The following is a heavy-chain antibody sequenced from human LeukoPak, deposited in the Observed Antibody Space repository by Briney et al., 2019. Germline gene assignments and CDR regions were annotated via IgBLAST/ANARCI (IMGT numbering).Heavy chain of an antibody. CDR1: GFTFNNYW. D-gene: IGHD3-22*01. Sequence: GGSLRLSCAASGFTFNNYWMTWVRQAPGKGLEWVANIKQDGSDKYYVDSVKGRFTISRDNAKNSLYLQVNSLRAEDTAVYYCARDSIPGYDSSGYMVAFDIWGQGTMVTVSS. J-gene: IGHJ3*02. V-gene: IGHV3-7*05. CDR2: IKQDGSDK. CDR3: ARDSIPGYDSSGYMVAFDI.